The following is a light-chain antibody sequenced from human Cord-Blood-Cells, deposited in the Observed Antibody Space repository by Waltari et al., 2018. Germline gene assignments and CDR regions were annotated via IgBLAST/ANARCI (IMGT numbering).Light chain of an antibody. Sequence: IVLTQSPATLSLSPGERAPLSCRASQSVSSNLAWYQQKPGQAPRLLIYDASNRATGSPARFSGSGSGTDFTLTISILEPEDFAVYYCQQRSNWLTFGGGTKVEIK. CDR1: QSVSSN. J-gene: IGKJ4*01. CDR2: DAS. V-gene: IGKV3-11*01. CDR3: QQRSNWLT.